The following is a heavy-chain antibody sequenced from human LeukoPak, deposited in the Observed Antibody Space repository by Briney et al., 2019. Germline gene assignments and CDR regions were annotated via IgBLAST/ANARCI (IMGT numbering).Heavy chain of an antibody. D-gene: IGHD6-19*01. CDR3: ARRAVAENYFDY. V-gene: IGHV4-59*08. Sequence: SETLSLTCTVSGVSITSYYWSWVQQPPGKGLEWVGYIYSSGSTTYNPSLKSRVTISVDTSKNQFSLKLTSVTAADTAVYYCARRAVAENYFDYWGQGTLVTDSS. CDR1: GVSITSYY. CDR2: IYSSGST. J-gene: IGHJ4*02.